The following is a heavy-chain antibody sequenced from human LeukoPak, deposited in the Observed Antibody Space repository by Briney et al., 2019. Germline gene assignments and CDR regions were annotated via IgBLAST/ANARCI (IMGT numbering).Heavy chain of an antibody. CDR2: ISSSSSYI. J-gene: IGHJ4*02. D-gene: IGHD2-2*01. Sequence: KPGGSLRLSCAASGFTFSSYSMNWVRQAPGKGLEWVSSISSSSSYIYYADSVKGRFTISRDNAKNSLYLQMNSLRAEDTAVYYCASFGYCSSTSCYDDYWGQGTLVTVSS. V-gene: IGHV3-21*01. CDR1: GFTFSSYS. CDR3: ASFGYCSSTSCYDDY.